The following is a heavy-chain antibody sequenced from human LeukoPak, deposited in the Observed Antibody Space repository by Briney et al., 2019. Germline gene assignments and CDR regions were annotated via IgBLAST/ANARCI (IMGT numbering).Heavy chain of an antibody. Sequence: ASVKVSCKASGYSFFGYGITWVRQAPGQGLEWMGWISAYNGNTNYAQKLQGRVTLTTDTSTSTAYMELRSLRSDDTAVYYCARSGYCSSTSCLFDYWGQGTLVTVSS. CDR1: GYSFFGYG. J-gene: IGHJ4*02. D-gene: IGHD2-2*03. CDR3: ARSGYCSSTSCLFDY. V-gene: IGHV1-18*01. CDR2: ISAYNGNT.